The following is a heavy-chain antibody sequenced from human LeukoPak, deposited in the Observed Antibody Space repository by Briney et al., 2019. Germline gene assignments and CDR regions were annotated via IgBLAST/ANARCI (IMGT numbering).Heavy chain of an antibody. CDR1: GYTFTAYY. J-gene: IGHJ4*02. D-gene: IGHD4-17*01. CDR2: INPTHGGT. V-gene: IGHV1-2*02. Sequence: ASVKVSCKASGYTFTAYYMHWVRQSPGQGLECMGWINPTHGGTNYAQKFQGRVTMTRDASITTAYMEVGRLTSDDTSMYYCAIVTTADGYWGQGTLLTVSS. CDR3: AIVTTADGY.